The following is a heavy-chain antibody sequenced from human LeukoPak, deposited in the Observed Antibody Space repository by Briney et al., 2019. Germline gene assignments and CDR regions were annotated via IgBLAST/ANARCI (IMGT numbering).Heavy chain of an antibody. Sequence: SETLSLTCTVSGGSISTYYWTWIRQPPGKGLEWIGYIYYSGSTNYNPSLKSRVTISVDTSKNQFSLKLSSVTAADTAVYYCARQISAYYDSSAQPFDYWGQGTLVTVSS. D-gene: IGHD3-22*01. CDR2: IYYSGST. V-gene: IGHV4-59*12. CDR1: GGSISTYY. J-gene: IGHJ4*02. CDR3: ARQISAYYDSSAQPFDY.